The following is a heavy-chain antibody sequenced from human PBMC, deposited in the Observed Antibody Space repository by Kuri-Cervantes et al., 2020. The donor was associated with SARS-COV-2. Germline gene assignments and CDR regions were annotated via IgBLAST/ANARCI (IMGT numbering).Heavy chain of an antibody. V-gene: IGHV3-23*01. CDR1: GFTFSSYA. CDR3: ARERGSSWYSSKAFDI. J-gene: IGHJ3*02. CDR2: ISGSGGST. D-gene: IGHD6-13*01. Sequence: ETLSLTCAASGFTFSSYAMSWVRQAPGKGLEWVSAISGSGGSTYYADSVKDRFTISRDNSKNTLYLQMNSLRAEDTAVYYCARERGSSWYSSKAFDIWGQGTMVTVSS.